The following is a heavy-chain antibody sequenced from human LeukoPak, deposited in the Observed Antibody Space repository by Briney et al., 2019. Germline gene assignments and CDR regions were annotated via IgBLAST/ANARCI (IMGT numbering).Heavy chain of an antibody. CDR2: INHSGST. D-gene: IGHD2-8*01. J-gene: IGHJ4*02. CDR1: GGSFSGYY. V-gene: IGHV4-34*01. CDR3: ARGPFYCTNGVCYGASPLYFDY. Sequence: SETLSPTCAVYGGSFSGYYWSWIRQPPGKGLEWIGEINHSGSTNYNPSLKSRVTISVDTSKNQFSLKLSSVTAADTAVYYCARGPFYCTNGVCYGASPLYFDYWGQGTLVTVSS.